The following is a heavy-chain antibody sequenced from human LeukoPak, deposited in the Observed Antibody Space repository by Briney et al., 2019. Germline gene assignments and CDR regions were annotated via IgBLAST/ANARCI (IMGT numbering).Heavy chain of an antibody. CDR2: ISAYNGNT. Sequence: PEASVKVSCKASGYTFTSYGISWVRQAPGQGLEWMGWISAYNGNTNYAQKLQGRVTMTTDTSTSTAYMELRSLRSDDTAVYYCARVQYRAYGSGSYGVFDYWGQGTLVTVSS. J-gene: IGHJ4*02. V-gene: IGHV1-18*01. CDR3: ARVQYRAYGSGSYGVFDY. D-gene: IGHD3-10*01. CDR1: GYTFTSYG.